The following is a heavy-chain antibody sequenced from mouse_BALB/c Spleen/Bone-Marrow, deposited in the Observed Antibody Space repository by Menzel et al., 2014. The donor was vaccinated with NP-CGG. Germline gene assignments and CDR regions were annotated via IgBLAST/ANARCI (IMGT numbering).Heavy chain of an antibody. CDR3: AKLYYYGQFAY. Sequence: EVKLMESGGGLVQPGGSLKLSCAASGFDFSRYWMSWVRQAPGKGLEWIGEINPDSSTINYTPSLKDKFIISRDNAKNTLYLQMSKVRSGDTALYYCAKLYYYGQFAYWGQGTLVTVSA. CDR1: GFDFSRYW. J-gene: IGHJ3*01. CDR2: INPDSSTI. V-gene: IGHV4-1*02. D-gene: IGHD1-1*01.